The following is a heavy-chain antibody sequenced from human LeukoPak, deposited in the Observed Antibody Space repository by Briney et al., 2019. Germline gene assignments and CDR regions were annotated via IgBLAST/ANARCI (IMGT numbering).Heavy chain of an antibody. V-gene: IGHV4-4*07. CDR2: IYTTGST. D-gene: IGHD3-10*01. J-gene: IGHJ4*02. Sequence: SETLSLTCTVSGGSISGYYWTWIRQPAGKGLEWIGRIYTTGSTNYNPSLKSRVTMAVDTSKNQFSLKLSSVTAADTAVYYCARHGDYYGSGSRYWGQGTLVTVSS. CDR3: ARHGDYYGSGSRY. CDR1: GGSISGYY.